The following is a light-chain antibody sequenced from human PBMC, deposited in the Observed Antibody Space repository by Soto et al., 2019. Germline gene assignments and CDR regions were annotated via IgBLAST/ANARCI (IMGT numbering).Light chain of an antibody. Sequence: EIVMTQSPGTLSLSPGERATISCRASQVIGSRYLAWYHQKSGQAPSLLIYGASSRATGIPDRFSGSGSGTDFTLTISRLEPEDFGVYYCQQFGSAITHTFGQGTKLEIK. CDR1: QVIGSRY. CDR2: GAS. J-gene: IGKJ2*01. CDR3: QQFGSAITHT. V-gene: IGKV3-20*01.